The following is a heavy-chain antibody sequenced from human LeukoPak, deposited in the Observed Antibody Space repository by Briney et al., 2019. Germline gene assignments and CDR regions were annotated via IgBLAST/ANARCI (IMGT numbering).Heavy chain of an antibody. V-gene: IGHV1-69*04. Sequence: SVKVSCKASGGTFSSYAISWVRQAPGQGLEWMGRIIPILGIANYAQKIQGRVTITADKSTSTAYMELSSLRSEDTAVYYCARDHRRYYDSSGYWPAFDYWGQGTLVTVSS. CDR2: IIPILGIA. J-gene: IGHJ4*02. D-gene: IGHD3-22*01. CDR3: ARDHRRYYDSSGYWPAFDY. CDR1: GGTFSSYA.